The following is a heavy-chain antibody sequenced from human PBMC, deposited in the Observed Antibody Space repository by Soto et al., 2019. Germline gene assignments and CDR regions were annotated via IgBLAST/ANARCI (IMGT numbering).Heavy chain of an antibody. CDR3: AKGKIAIRYFDL. CDR1: GFTFSSYA. Sequence: EVQLLESGGGLVQPGGSLRLSCAASGFTFSSYAMSWVRQAPRKGLEWVSAISGSGGSTYYADSVKGRFTISRDNSKNTLYLQMNSLRAEDTAVYYCAKGKIAIRYFDLWGRGTLVTVSS. CDR2: ISGSGGST. V-gene: IGHV3-23*01. D-gene: IGHD3-9*01. J-gene: IGHJ2*01.